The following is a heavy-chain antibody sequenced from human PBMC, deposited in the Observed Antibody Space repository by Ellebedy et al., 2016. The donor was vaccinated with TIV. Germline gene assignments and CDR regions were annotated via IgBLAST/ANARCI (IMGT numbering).Heavy chain of an antibody. D-gene: IGHD3-10*01. CDR2: IIPIFGTA. CDR1: GGTFSSYA. CDR3: ARDRGRVANFDY. V-gene: IGHV1-69*13. Sequence: SVKVSXXASGGTFSSYAISWVRQAPGQGLEWMGGIIPIFGTANYAQKFQGRVTITADESTSTAYMELSSLRSEDTAVYYCARDRGRVANFDYWGQGTLVTVSS. J-gene: IGHJ4*02.